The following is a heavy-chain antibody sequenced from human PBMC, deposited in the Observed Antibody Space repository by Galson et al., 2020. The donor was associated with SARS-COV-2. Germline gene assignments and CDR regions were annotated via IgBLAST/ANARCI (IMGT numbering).Heavy chain of an antibody. CDR3: ARTATIEYYYGSGTGPLVDY. V-gene: IGHV1-18*01. Sequence: ASVKVSCKASGYTFTSYGISWVRQAPGQRLEWMGWISAYNDNTKYAQNLQGRVTMTTDTSTAPAYMELRSLRSDETAVFYCARTATIEYYYGSGTGPLVDYWGQGTLVTVSS. CDR1: GYTFTSYG. D-gene: IGHD3-10*01. J-gene: IGHJ4*02. CDR2: ISAYNDNT.